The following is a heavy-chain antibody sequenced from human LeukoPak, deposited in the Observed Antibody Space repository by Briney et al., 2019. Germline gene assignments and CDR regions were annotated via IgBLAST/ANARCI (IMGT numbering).Heavy chain of an antibody. D-gene: IGHD1-26*01. Sequence: GESLKISCQGSGYNFTSYWIGWVRQMPGKGLEWMGIIYPGDSDTRYSPSFQGQVTISADKSISTAYLQWSSLEASDTAMYFCARHVSPTNVGASPMNYWGQGTLVTVSS. CDR3: ARHVSPTNVGASPMNY. CDR2: IYPGDSDT. V-gene: IGHV5-51*01. J-gene: IGHJ4*02. CDR1: GYNFTSYW.